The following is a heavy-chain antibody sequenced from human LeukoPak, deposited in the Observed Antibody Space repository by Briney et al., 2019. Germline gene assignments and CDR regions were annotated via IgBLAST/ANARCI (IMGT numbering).Heavy chain of an antibody. CDR3: ARGMTPSSGWSFGY. V-gene: IGHV4-59*01. D-gene: IGHD6-19*01. J-gene: IGHJ4*02. CDR1: GGSISSYY. Sequence: SETLSLTCAVSGGSISSYYWSWIRQPPGKGLEWIGYIYYSGSTNYNPSLKSRVTISVDTSKNQFSLKLSSVTAADTAVYYCARGMTPSSGWSFGYWGQGTLVTVSS. CDR2: IYYSGST.